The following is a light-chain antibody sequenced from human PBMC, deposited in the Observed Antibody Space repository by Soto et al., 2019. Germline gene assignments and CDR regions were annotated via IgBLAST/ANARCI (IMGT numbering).Light chain of an antibody. CDR3: QQYNNWPQT. CDR1: QSVSSN. J-gene: IGKJ1*01. V-gene: IGKV3-15*01. CDR2: GAS. Sequence: EIVMTQSPATLSVSPGERATLSCRASQSVSSNLAWYQQKPGQAPRLLIYGASTRATGIPARFSVSGSGTESTLTISSLQSEDLAVYYCQQYNNWPQTFGQGTKVDIK.